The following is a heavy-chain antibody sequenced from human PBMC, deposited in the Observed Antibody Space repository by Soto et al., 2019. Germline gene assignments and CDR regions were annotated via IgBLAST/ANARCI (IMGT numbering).Heavy chain of an antibody. CDR1: GFTFSSYG. CDR3: ARDSALRYNWNYGAEIDY. Sequence: HPGGSLRLSCAASGFTFSSYGMHWVRQAPGKGLEWVAVIWYDGSNKYYADSVKGRFTISRDNSKNTLYLQMNSLRAEDTAVYYCARDSALRYNWNYGAEIDYWGQGTLVTVSS. D-gene: IGHD1-7*01. CDR2: IWYDGSNK. J-gene: IGHJ4*02. V-gene: IGHV3-33*01.